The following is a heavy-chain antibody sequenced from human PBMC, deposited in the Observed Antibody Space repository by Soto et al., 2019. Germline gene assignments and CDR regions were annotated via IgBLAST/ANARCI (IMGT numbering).Heavy chain of an antibody. Sequence: SETLSLTCTVSGGSISSYYWIWIRQPPGKGLEWIGYIYYSGSTNYNPSLKSRVTISVDTSKNQFSLKLSSVTAADTAVYYCARNSRYCSGGSCYTFDPWGQGTLVTVSS. CDR3: ARNSRYCSGGSCYTFDP. CDR1: GGSISSYY. CDR2: IYYSGST. J-gene: IGHJ5*02. V-gene: IGHV4-59*08. D-gene: IGHD2-15*01.